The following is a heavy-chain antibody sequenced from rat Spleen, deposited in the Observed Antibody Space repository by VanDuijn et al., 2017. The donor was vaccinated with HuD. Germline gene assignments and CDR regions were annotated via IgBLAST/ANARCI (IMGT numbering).Heavy chain of an antibody. CDR3: ARHHYDGYYHGPVLGIMDA. CDR2: ISSDGGST. J-gene: IGHJ4*01. V-gene: IGHV5-20*01. CDR1: GFTFSDYY. Sequence: EVQLVESGGGLVQPGRSLKLSCAASGFTFSDYYMAWVRQAPTKGLEWVASISSDGGSTYYPDSVKGRFTISRDNEKSTLYLQMDSLRSEDTASYYCARHHYDGYYHGPVLGIMDAWGQGASVTVSS. D-gene: IGHD1-12*03.